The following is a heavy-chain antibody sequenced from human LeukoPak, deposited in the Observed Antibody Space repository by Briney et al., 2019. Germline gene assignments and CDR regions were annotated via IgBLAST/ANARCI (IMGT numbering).Heavy chain of an antibody. D-gene: IGHD3-22*01. CDR3: ARAYNDSSGYYYLHDY. Sequence: SETLSLTCAVYGGSFSGYYWSWIRQPPGKGLEWIGEINHSGSTNYNPSLKSRVTISVDTSKNQFSLKLSSVTAADTAVYYCARAYNDSSGYYYLHDYWGQGTLGTVSS. CDR2: INHSGST. J-gene: IGHJ4*02. CDR1: GGSFSGYY. V-gene: IGHV4-34*01.